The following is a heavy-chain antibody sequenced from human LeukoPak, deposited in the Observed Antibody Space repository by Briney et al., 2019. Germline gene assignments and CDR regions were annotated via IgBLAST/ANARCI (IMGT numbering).Heavy chain of an antibody. V-gene: IGHV4-59*08. CDR3: ARHTYNSGWYYFDY. Sequence: SETLSLTCTVSGGSISGYYWSWIRQPPGKGLEWIGYIYYSGSTSYNPSLKSRVTISVDTSKKQFSLRLSSVTAADTAVYYCARHTYNSGWYYFDYWGQGTLVTVSS. D-gene: IGHD6-19*01. CDR2: IYYSGST. J-gene: IGHJ4*02. CDR1: GGSISGYY.